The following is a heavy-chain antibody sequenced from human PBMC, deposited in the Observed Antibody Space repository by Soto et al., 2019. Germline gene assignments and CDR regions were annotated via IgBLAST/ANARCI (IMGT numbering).Heavy chain of an antibody. V-gene: IGHV3-23*01. CDR3: ATDIQYFDWLSNGAIDY. J-gene: IGHJ4*02. Sequence: GGSLRLSCAASGFTFGTYAMSWVRQAPGRRLEWVSVISASGVTTYYRDSVKGRFAISRDNSKKTLYLQLNSLRAEDTALYYCATDIQYFDWLSNGAIDYWGQGTLVTVSS. CDR1: GFTFGTYA. CDR2: ISASGVTT. D-gene: IGHD3-9*01.